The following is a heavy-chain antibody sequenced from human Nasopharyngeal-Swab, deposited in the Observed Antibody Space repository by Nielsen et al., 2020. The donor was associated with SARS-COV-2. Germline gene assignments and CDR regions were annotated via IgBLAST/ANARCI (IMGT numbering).Heavy chain of an antibody. CDR1: GFTFSSYW. Sequence: GESLKISCAASGFTFSSYWTSWVRQAPGQGLEWVANIKQDGSEKYYVDSVKGRFTISRDNAKNSLYLQMNSLRAEDTAVHYCARGSGGNSFRWVLGKTPAYYFDYWGQGTLVTVSS. J-gene: IGHJ4*02. D-gene: IGHD4-23*01. CDR3: ARGSGGNSFRWVLGKTPAYYFDY. CDR2: IKQDGSEK. V-gene: IGHV3-7*01.